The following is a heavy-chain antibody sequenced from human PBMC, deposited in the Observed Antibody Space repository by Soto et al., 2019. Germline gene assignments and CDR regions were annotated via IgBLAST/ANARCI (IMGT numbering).Heavy chain of an antibody. Sequence: ASVKVSCKASGYTFTSYGISWVRQAPGQGLEWMGWISAYNGNTNYAQKLQGRVTMTTDTSTSTAYMELRSLRSDDTAVYYCARNDGYCSSTSCSKGWFDPWGQGTLVTVSS. CDR2: ISAYNGNT. V-gene: IGHV1-18*01. CDR1: GYTFTSYG. D-gene: IGHD2-2*03. CDR3: ARNDGYCSSTSCSKGWFDP. J-gene: IGHJ5*02.